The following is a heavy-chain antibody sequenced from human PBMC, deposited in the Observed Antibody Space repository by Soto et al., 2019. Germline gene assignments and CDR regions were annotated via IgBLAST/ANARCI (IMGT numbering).Heavy chain of an antibody. CDR2: ISYDGSNK. V-gene: IGHV3-30-3*01. CDR1: GFTFSSYA. D-gene: IGHD5-12*01. Sequence: GGSLRLSCAASGFTFSSYAMHWVRQAPGKGLEWVAVISYDGSNKYYADSVKGRFTISRDNSKNTLYLQMNSLRAEDTAVYYCAREGYTSAYYYYYYGMDVWGQGTTVTVSS. J-gene: IGHJ6*02. CDR3: AREGYTSAYYYYYYGMDV.